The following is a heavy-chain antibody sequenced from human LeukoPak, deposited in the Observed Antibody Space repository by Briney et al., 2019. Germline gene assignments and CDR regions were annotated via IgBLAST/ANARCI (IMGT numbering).Heavy chain of an antibody. V-gene: IGHV3-23*01. D-gene: IGHD1-26*01. Sequence: PGGSLRLSCAASGFTFSSYSMSWVRQAPGKGLEWVSDISGSGGSTYYADSVKGRFTTSRDNSKNTLYLQMNSLIAEDTAVYYCAKPFSAGRWNYFDYWGQGTLVTVSS. CDR1: GFTFSSYS. CDR3: AKPFSAGRWNYFDY. J-gene: IGHJ4*02. CDR2: ISGSGGST.